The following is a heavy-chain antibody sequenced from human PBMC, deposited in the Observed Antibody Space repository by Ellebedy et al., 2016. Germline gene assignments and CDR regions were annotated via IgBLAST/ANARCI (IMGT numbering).Heavy chain of an antibody. CDR2: ISWNSGSM. Sequence: GGSLRLSCAASGFTFDDYAMHWVRQAPGKGLEWVSGISWNSGSMGYADSVKGRFTISRDNAKNSLYLQMNSLRAEDTALYYCAKGAGIAARPFDYWGQGTLVTVSS. V-gene: IGHV3-9*01. J-gene: IGHJ4*02. CDR1: GFTFDDYA. D-gene: IGHD6-6*01. CDR3: AKGAGIAARPFDY.